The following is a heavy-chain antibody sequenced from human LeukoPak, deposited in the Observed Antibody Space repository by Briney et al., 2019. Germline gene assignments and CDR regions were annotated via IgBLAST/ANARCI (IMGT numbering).Heavy chain of an antibody. D-gene: IGHD3-9*01. V-gene: IGHV4-34*01. J-gene: IGHJ6*02. CDR3: ARARDTYYDILTGNYGMDV. CDR1: GGSFSGYY. Sequence: SETLSLTCAVYGGSFSGYYWSWIRQPPGKGLEWIGEINHSGSTNYNPSLKSRVTISVDTSKNQFSLKLSSVTAADTAVYYCARARDTYYDILTGNYGMDVWGQGTTVTVTS. CDR2: INHSGST.